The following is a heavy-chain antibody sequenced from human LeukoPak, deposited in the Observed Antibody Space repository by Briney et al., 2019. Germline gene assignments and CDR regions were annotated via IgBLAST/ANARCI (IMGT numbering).Heavy chain of an antibody. Sequence: ASVKVSCKASGYTFTSYGNSWVRQAPGQGLEWMGWISAYNGNTNYAQKLQGRVTMATDTSTSTAYMELRSLRSDDTAVYYCARVLRRDWSGIDPWGQGTLVTVSS. CDR2: ISAYNGNT. CDR3: ARVLRRDWSGIDP. J-gene: IGHJ5*02. V-gene: IGHV1-18*04. CDR1: GYTFTSYG. D-gene: IGHD3-9*01.